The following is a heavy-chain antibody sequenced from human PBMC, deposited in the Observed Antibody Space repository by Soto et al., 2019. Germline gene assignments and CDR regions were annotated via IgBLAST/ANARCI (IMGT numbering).Heavy chain of an antibody. CDR3: GTGGFRYGIFDH. J-gene: IGHJ4*02. Sequence: QVQLVQSGAEVKKPGSSVKVSCKASGGTFSSYAISWVRQAPGQGLEWMGGIIPIFGTANYAQKFQGRVTITADESTSTAYMEVSHLRSEDTGVYYCGTGGFRYGIFDHWGQGTLVTVSS. V-gene: IGHV1-69*01. D-gene: IGHD5-18*01. CDR1: GGTFSSYA. CDR2: IIPIFGTA.